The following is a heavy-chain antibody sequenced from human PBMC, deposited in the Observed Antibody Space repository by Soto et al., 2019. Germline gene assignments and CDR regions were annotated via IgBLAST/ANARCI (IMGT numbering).Heavy chain of an antibody. CDR1: GGTFSSYT. CDR3: ARNSIFGVVIGDNWFDP. V-gene: IGHV1-69*02. CDR2: IIPILGIA. Sequence: ASVKVSCKASGGTFSSYTISWVRQAPGQGLEWMGRIIPILGIANYAQKFQGRVTITADKSTSTAYMELSSLRSEDTAVYYCARNSIFGVVIGDNWFDPWGQGTLVTVSS. D-gene: IGHD3-3*01. J-gene: IGHJ5*02.